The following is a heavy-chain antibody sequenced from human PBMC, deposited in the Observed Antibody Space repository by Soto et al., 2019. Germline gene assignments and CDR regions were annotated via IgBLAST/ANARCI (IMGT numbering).Heavy chain of an antibody. CDR3: ARASSSWYFDY. Sequence: QVQLQESGPGLVKPSQTLSLTCTVSGGSVRRSGYYWSWIRQHPGKGLEWIGYVYYSGSTYYNPSLKSQITISLDRSENQFSLKLSSVTAADTAVYYCARASSSWYFDYWGQGTLVAVSS. D-gene: IGHD6-13*01. J-gene: IGHJ4*02. V-gene: IGHV4-31*01. CDR2: VYYSGST. CDR1: GGSVRRSGYY.